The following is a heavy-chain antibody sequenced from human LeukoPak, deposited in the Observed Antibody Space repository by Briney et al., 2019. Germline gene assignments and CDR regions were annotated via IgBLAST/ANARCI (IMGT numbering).Heavy chain of an antibody. Sequence: SVKVSCKASGGTFSSYAISWVRQAPGQGLEWMGGIIPIFGTANYAQKFQGRVTITTDESTSTAYMELSSLRSEDTAVYYCASMIVGPDAFDIWGQGTLVTVSS. V-gene: IGHV1-69*05. CDR2: IIPIFGTA. CDR3: ASMIVGPDAFDI. J-gene: IGHJ3*02. D-gene: IGHD3-22*01. CDR1: GGTFSSYA.